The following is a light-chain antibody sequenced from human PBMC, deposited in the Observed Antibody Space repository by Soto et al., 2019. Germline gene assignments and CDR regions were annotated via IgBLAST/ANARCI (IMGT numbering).Light chain of an antibody. CDR1: QSVSSK. CDR3: QQYDDWSFT. CDR2: GAS. Sequence: EIVMTQSPATLSVSPGERATVSCRASQSVSSKLAGYQQKPGQAPRLLIYGASTRATGIPARFSGSGSGTEFTLTISSLQAEDFAVYYCQQYDDWSFTFGQGTKLGIK. V-gene: IGKV3-15*01. J-gene: IGKJ2*01.